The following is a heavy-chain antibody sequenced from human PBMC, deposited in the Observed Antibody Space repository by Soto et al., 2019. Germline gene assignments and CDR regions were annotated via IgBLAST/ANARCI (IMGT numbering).Heavy chain of an antibody. J-gene: IGHJ6*02. CDR2: IYYSGST. CDR3: ARGYDFWSGSHCMDV. CDR1: GGSISSGGYY. Sequence: SETLSLTCTVSGGSISSGGYYWSWIRQHPGKGLEWIGYIYYSGSTYYNPSLKSRVTVSVDTPKNQFSLKLSSVTAADTAVYYCARGYDFWSGSHCMDVWGQGTTVTVSS. D-gene: IGHD3-3*01. V-gene: IGHV4-31*03.